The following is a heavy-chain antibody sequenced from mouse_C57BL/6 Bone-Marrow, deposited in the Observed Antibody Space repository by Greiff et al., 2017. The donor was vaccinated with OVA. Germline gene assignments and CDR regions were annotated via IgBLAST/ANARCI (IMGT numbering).Heavy chain of an antibody. J-gene: IGHJ3*01. CDR1: GYTFTSYG. Sequence: QVQLQQSGAELARPGASVTLSCKASGYTFTSYGISWVKQRTGQGLEWIGEIYPRSGNTYYNEKFKGKATLTADKSSSTAYMELRSLTSEDSAVYFCARLGLSWFAYWGQGTLVTVSA. CDR2: IYPRSGNT. V-gene: IGHV1-81*01. D-gene: IGHD4-1*01. CDR3: ARLGLSWFAY.